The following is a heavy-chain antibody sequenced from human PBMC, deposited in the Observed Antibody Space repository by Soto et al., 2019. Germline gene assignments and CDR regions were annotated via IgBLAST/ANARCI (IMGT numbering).Heavy chain of an antibody. CDR1: SGSISSSNW. CDR2: IYHSGST. V-gene: IGHV4-4*02. D-gene: IGHD3-10*01. Sequence: TSETLSLTCAVSSGSISSSNWWSWVRQPPGKGLEWIGEIYHSGSTNYNPSLKSRVTISVDKSKNQFSLKLSSVTAADTAVYYCARVVSDYYGSGSYYKAKTAGYYYYMDVWGKGTTVTVSS. J-gene: IGHJ6*03. CDR3: ARVVSDYYGSGSYYKAKTAGYYYYMDV.